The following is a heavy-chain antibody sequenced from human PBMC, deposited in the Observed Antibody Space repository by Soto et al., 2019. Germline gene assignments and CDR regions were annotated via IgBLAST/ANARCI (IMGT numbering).Heavy chain of an antibody. D-gene: IGHD6-13*01. CDR1: GGSISSGDYY. J-gene: IGHJ4*02. Sequence: SDTLSLTCTVSGGSISSGDYYWSWIRQAPGKGLEWIGSIYYSWSTYYNPSLKSRVTISVDTSKNQFSLKLNSVTAADTAVYYCASRHSSPYFDYWGQGTLVTVSS. CDR3: ASRHSSPYFDY. CDR2: IYYSWST. V-gene: IGHV4-30-4*02.